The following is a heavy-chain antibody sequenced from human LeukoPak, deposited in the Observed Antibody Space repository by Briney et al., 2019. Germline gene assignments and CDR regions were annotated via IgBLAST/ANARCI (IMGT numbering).Heavy chain of an antibody. Sequence: EASVKVSCKASGYTFTGYYIHWVRQAPGQGLEWMGWINPNRGGTNYAQNFQGRVTMTSDTSITTVYMELSGLTSDDTSVYYCAGSVASSGHMPHHCWGQGTLVTVSS. CDR2: INPNRGGT. J-gene: IGHJ4*02. D-gene: IGHD5-18*01. CDR3: AGSVASSGHMPHHC. CDR1: GYTFTGYY. V-gene: IGHV1-2*02.